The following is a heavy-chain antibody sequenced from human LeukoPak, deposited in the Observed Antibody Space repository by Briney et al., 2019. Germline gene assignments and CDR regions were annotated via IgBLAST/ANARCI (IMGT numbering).Heavy chain of an antibody. CDR1: GFTVSSNS. J-gene: IGHJ4*02. V-gene: IGHV3-53*01. D-gene: IGHD3-10*01. CDR2: IYSDNT. Sequence: GGSLRLSCTVSGFTVSSNSMSWVRQAPGKGLEWVSFIYSDNTHYSDSVKGRFTISRDNSKNTLYLQMNSLRAEDTAVYYCAKPYSRAMVRGVITSYYFDYWGQGTLVTVSS. CDR3: AKPYSRAMVRGVITSYYFDY.